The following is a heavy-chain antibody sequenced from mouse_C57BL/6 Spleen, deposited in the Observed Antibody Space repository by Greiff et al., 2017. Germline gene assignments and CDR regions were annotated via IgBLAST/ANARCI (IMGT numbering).Heavy chain of an antibody. CDR2: IYPGGGYT. D-gene: IGHD1-1*01. CDR1: GYTFTNYW. Sequence: VKLVESGAELVRPGTSVKMSCKASGYTFTNYWIGWAKQRPGHGLEWIGDIYPGGGYTNYNEKFKGKATLTADKSSSTAYMQFSSLTSEDSAIYYCARRDGSSYHYAMDYWGQGTSVTVSS. J-gene: IGHJ4*01. CDR3: ARRDGSSYHYAMDY. V-gene: IGHV1-63*01.